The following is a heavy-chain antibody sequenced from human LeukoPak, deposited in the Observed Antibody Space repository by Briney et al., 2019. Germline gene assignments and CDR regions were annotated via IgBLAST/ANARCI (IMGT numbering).Heavy chain of an antibody. CDR1: GFSISSYY. CDR2: IYYSGST. J-gene: IGHJ4*02. V-gene: IGHV4-59*01. CDR3: ARGRWVSGPYYFDY. Sequence: SETLSLTCTVSGFSISSYYWSWIRQPPGKGLEWIGDIYYSGSTNYNPSLKSRVTISVDTSKNQFSLKLSFVTAADTAVYYCARGRWVSGPYYFDYWGQGTLVTVSS. D-gene: IGHD6-13*01.